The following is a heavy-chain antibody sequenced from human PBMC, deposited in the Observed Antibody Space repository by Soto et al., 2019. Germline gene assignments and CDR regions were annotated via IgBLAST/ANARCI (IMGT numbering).Heavy chain of an antibody. CDR2: IYYSGST. V-gene: IGHV4-31*03. D-gene: IGHD4-17*01. CDR1: GGSISSGGYY. CDR3: ARAGYGDPNYFDY. J-gene: IGHJ4*02. Sequence: TTSETLSLTCTVSGGSISSGGYYWSWIRQHPGKGLEWIGYIYYSGSTYYNPSLKSRVTISVDTSKNQFSLKLSSVTAADTAVYYCARAGYGDPNYFDYWGQGTLVTVSS.